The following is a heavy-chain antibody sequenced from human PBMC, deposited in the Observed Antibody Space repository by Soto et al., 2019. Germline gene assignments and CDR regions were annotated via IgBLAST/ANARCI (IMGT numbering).Heavy chain of an antibody. V-gene: IGHV1-69*12. J-gene: IGHJ4*02. CDR2: IIPIFGTA. CDR1: GGTFSSYA. Sequence: QVQLVQSGAEVKKPGSSVKVSCKASGGTFSSYAISWVRQAPGQGLEWMGGIIPIFGTANYAQKFQGRVTITADESTSTAYMELSSLRSEDTAVYYCARDREAGGYSDGHTFDYWGQGTLVTVSS. D-gene: IGHD5-18*01. CDR3: ARDREAGGYSDGHTFDY.